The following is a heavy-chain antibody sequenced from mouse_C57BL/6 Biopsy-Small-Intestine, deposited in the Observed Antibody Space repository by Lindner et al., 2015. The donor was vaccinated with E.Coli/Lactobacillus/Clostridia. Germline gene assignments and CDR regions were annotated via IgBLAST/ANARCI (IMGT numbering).Heavy chain of an antibody. J-gene: IGHJ4*01. Sequence: VQLQESGPELVKPGTSVKMSCKASGYTFTDYHMHWVKQSHGKSLEWIGYIFPMTGANGYNQKFKGKATLTVDKSSSTAYMELRSLTSEDSAVYYCARDSSYTMDYWGQGTSVTVSS. V-gene: IGHV1-34*01. CDR2: IFPMTGAN. CDR1: GYTFTDYH. CDR3: ARDSSYTMDY.